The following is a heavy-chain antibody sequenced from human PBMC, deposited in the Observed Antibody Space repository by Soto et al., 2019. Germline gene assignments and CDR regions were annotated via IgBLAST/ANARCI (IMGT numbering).Heavy chain of an antibody. D-gene: IGHD3-22*01. J-gene: IGHJ6*02. CDR1: GFTFSNAW. V-gene: IGHV3-15*01. CDR3: TTDYYYDSSGPWYGMDV. CDR2: IKSKTDGGTT. Sequence: NPGGSLRLSCAASGFTFSNAWMSWVRQAPGKGLEWVGRIKSKTDGGTTDYAAPVKGRFTISRDDSKNTLYLQMNSLKTEDTAVYYCTTDYYYDSSGPWYGMDVWGQGTTVTVSS.